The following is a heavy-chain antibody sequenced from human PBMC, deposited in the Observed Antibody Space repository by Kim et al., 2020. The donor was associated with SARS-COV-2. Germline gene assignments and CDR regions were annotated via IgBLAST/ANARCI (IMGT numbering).Heavy chain of an antibody. Sequence: GGSLRLSCAASGFTFSSYSMNWVRQAPGKGLEWVSYISSSSSTIYYADFVKGRFTISRDNAKNSLYLQMNSLRDEDTAVYYCARAGLRITMVRGVIIHTYYFDYWGQGTLVTVSS. CDR3: ARAGLRITMVRGVIIHTYYFDY. CDR1: GFTFSSYS. V-gene: IGHV3-48*02. J-gene: IGHJ4*02. D-gene: IGHD3-10*01. CDR2: ISSSSSTI.